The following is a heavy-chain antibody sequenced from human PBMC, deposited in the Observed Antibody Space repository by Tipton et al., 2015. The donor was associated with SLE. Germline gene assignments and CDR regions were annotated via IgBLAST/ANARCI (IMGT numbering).Heavy chain of an antibody. V-gene: IGHV4-59*01. CDR3: AREPERWLQLKAFDI. CDR2: IYYSGST. D-gene: IGHD5-24*01. Sequence: TLSLTCTVSGGSIRSYYWSWIRQPPGKGLEWIGYIYYSGSTNYNPSLKSRVTISVDTSKNQFSLKLSSVTAADTAVYYCAREPERWLQLKAFDIWGQGTMVTVSS. CDR1: GGSIRSYY. J-gene: IGHJ3*02.